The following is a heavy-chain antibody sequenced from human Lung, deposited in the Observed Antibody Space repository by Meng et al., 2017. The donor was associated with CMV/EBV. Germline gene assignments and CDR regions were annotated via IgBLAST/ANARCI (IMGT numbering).Heavy chain of an antibody. CDR1: GGSFSGSY. CDR2: IDGTGRT. CDR3: ARLTGTVYVHWFDS. D-gene: IGHD1-7*01. J-gene: IGHJ5*01. Sequence: SXTXSLXCAVYGGSFSGSYWHWIRQPPGMGLEWIGEIDGTGRTKYSPSLNSRVTILLDTSKKQFSLELSSVTAADTAVYYCARLTGTVYVHWFDSWGQGNXVTVSS. V-gene: IGHV4-34*01.